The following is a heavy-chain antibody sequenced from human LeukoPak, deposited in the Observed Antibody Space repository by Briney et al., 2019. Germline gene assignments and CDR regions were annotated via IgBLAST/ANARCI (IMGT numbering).Heavy chain of an antibody. D-gene: IGHD3-10*01. J-gene: IGHJ5*02. CDR2: ITRKDAI. CDR3: ARGTYYSGSGPGNWFDP. CDR1: GFIVSDYY. Sequence: GGSLRLPCTASGFIVSDYYMNWLRQSTGKGLKWVSHITRKDAIEYGDSVRGRFTISRDNANNLLYLQMDSLRPEDTAVYYCARGTYYSGSGPGNWFDPWGHGTLVTVSS. V-gene: IGHV3-69-1*01.